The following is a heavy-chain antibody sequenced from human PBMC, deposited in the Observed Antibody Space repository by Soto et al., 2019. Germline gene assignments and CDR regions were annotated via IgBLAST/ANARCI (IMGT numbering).Heavy chain of an antibody. CDR2: IYYSGST. CDR3: ASSEGIAVAGTGWFDP. Sequence: SETLSLTCTVSGGPISSYYWSWIRQPPGKGLEWIGYIYYSGSTNYNPSLKSRVTISVDTSKNQFSLKLSSVTAADTAVYYCASSEGIAVAGTGWFDPWGQGTLVTVSS. J-gene: IGHJ5*02. D-gene: IGHD6-19*01. V-gene: IGHV4-59*01. CDR1: GGPISSYY.